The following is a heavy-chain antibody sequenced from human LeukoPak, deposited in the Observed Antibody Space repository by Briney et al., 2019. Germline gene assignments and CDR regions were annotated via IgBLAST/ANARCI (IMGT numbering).Heavy chain of an antibody. CDR1: GYTFTSYD. CDR2: MNPNSGNT. Sequence: ASVTVSCTASGYTFTSYDINWVRQAPGQGLEWMGWMNPNSGNTGYAQKFQGRVTMTRNTSISTAYMELSSLRSEDTAVYYCARGRRDGYNWNFDYWGQGTLVTVSS. CDR3: ARGRRDGYNWNFDY. J-gene: IGHJ4*02. D-gene: IGHD5-24*01. V-gene: IGHV1-8*01.